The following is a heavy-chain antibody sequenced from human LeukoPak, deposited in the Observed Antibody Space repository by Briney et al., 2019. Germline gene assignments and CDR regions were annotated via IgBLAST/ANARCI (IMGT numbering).Heavy chain of an antibody. D-gene: IGHD3-3*01. J-gene: IGHJ3*02. CDR3: ARGNLTIFGVVSDAFDI. CDR2: INHSGST. CDR1: GGSFSGYY. V-gene: IGHV4-34*01. Sequence: SETLSLTCAVYGGSFSGYYWSWIRQPPGKGLEWIGEINHSGSTNYNPSLKSRVTISVDTSKNQFSLKLSSVTAADTAVYYCARGNLTIFGVVSDAFDIWGQGTMVTVSS.